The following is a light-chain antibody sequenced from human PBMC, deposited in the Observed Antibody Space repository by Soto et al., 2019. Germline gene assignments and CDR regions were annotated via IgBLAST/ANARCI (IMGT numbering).Light chain of an antibody. Sequence: QSVLTQPASMSGSPGQSITISCTGSSSDVGRYNYVSWYQQHPGKAPKLVISEVSNRPSGVSDRFSGSKSGNTASLTISGLQSEYEADYYCSSYTGTSSTLYVFGTGTKLTVL. CDR1: SSDVGRYNY. CDR3: SSYTGTSSTLYV. V-gene: IGLV2-14*01. CDR2: EVS. J-gene: IGLJ1*01.